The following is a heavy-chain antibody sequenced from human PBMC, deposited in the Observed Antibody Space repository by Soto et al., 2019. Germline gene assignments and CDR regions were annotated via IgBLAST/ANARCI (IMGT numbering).Heavy chain of an antibody. CDR1: GGTLSSET. CDR2: IIPLLGIG. J-gene: IGHJ6*03. Sequence: QVQLVQSGPEVKKSGSSVKVSCKVSGGTLSSETISWLRQAPGQGLEWMGRIIPLLGIGNYAQKSQGRVTITEDISTNPGYMELSSLTSQDTAIYYCAREEGYYIIGTFPVYYMDVWGNGTTVTVSS. D-gene: IGHD2-21*01. CDR3: AREEGYYIIGTFPVYYMDV. V-gene: IGHV1-69*08.